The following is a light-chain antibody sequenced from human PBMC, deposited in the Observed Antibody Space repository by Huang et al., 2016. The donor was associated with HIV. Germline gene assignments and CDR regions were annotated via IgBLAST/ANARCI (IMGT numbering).Light chain of an antibody. V-gene: IGKV1-39*01. CDR1: QSISNY. J-gene: IGKJ2*01. Sequence: DIQMDQSPSSLSASVGDRVTITCRASQSISNYLNWYQQKTVKAPNLLIYGTSNLQSGVPSRFSGRGSGTDFTLTISGLQPDDSATYYCQQSYNTVYTFGQGTKLEI. CDR2: GTS. CDR3: QQSYNTVYT.